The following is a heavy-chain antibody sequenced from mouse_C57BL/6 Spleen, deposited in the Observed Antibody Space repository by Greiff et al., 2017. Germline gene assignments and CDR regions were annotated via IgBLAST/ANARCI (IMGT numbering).Heavy chain of an antibody. V-gene: IGHV1-39*01. CDR1: GYSFTDYN. D-gene: IGHD2-1*01. CDR2: INPNYGTT. Sequence: EVQLQQSGPELVKPGASVKISCKASGYSFTDYNMNWVKQSNGKSLEWIGVINPNYGTTSYNQKFKGKATLTVDQSSSTAYMQLNSLPSEDSAVYYWASYGNYLAWFAYWGQGTLVTVAA. J-gene: IGHJ3*01. CDR3: ASYGNYLAWFAY.